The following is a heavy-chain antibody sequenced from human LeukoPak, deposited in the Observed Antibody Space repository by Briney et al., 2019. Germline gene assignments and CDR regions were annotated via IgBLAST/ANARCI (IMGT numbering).Heavy chain of an antibody. Sequence: PSETLSLTCTVSGGSISSYYWSWIRQPPGKGLEWIGYIYYSGSTYYNPSLKSRVTISVDTSKNQFSLKLSSVTAADTAVYYCARINSGSYYSIDYWGQGTLVTVSS. CDR3: ARINSGSYYSIDY. V-gene: IGHV4-59*08. CDR2: IYYSGST. J-gene: IGHJ4*02. D-gene: IGHD1-26*01. CDR1: GGSISSYY.